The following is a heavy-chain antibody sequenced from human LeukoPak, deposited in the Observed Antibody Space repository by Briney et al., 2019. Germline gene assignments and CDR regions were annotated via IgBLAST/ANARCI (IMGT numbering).Heavy chain of an antibody. CDR1: GGSISSSSHY. J-gene: IGHJ4*02. D-gene: IGHD1-26*01. CDR3: ATTTIRLGY. V-gene: IGHV4-39*07. Sequence: SGTLSLTCTVSGGSISSSSHYWGWIRQPPGKGLEWIGSMYYRGSTYHNPSLKSRVTISVDTSKNQFSLKLSSVTAADTAVYYCATTTIRLGYWGQGTLVTVSS. CDR2: MYYRGST.